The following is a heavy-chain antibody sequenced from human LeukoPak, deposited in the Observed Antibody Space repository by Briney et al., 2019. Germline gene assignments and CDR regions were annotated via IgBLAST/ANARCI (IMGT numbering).Heavy chain of an antibody. CDR3: ARDTLHCTNGVCSPGSHLDY. J-gene: IGHJ4*02. D-gene: IGHD2-8*01. V-gene: IGHV3-11*04. Sequence: GGSLRLSCAASGFTFSDYYMTWIRQAPGKGLEWISYISGSGTTIYYADSVKGRFTVSRDNAKSSLYLQMNSLRAEDTAVYYCARDTLHCTNGVCSPGSHLDYWGPGTLVTVSS. CDR1: GFTFSDYY. CDR2: ISGSGTTI.